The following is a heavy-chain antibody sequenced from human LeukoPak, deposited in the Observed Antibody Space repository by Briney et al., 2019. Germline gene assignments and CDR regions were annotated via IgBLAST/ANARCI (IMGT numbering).Heavy chain of an antibody. V-gene: IGHV1-18*01. J-gene: IGHJ4*02. CDR1: GYIFTNHG. D-gene: IGHD3-3*01. CDR3: ARVAFGVVIIGDYFDY. CDR2: ITTSNGNT. Sequence: ASVKVSCKASGYIFTNHGISWVRQAPGQGLEWMGWITTSNGNTKYAQKLQGRVTMTTDTSTSTAYMELRSLRSDDTAVYYCARVAFGVVIIGDYFDYWGQGTLVTVSS.